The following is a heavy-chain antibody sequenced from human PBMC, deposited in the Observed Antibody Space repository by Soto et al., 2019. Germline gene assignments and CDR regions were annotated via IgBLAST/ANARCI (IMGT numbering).Heavy chain of an antibody. Sequence: EVQLLESGGGLVQPGGSLRLSCAASGFTFSSHAMSWVRQAPGKGLEWVSTLSASGGNSYYADSGKGRFTISRDNSKNTLYLQMNSLRAEDTAVYYCAKDTPRYCSGGSCYYYYYMDVWGKGTTVTVSS. CDR1: GFTFSSHA. CDR3: AKDTPRYCSGGSCYYYYYMDV. CDR2: LSASGGNS. V-gene: IGHV3-23*01. D-gene: IGHD2-15*01. J-gene: IGHJ6*03.